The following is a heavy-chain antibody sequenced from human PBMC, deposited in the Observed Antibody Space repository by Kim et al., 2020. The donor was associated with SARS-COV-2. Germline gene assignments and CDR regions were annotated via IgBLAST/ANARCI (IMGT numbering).Heavy chain of an antibody. V-gene: IGHV3-23*01. CDR3: AKDQGLAAAGTPDAFDI. J-gene: IGHJ3*02. CDR2: ISGSGGST. Sequence: GGSLRLSCAASGFTFSSYAMSWVRQAPGKGLEWVSAISGSGGSTYYADSVKGRFTISRDNSKNTLYLQMNSLRAEDTAVYYCAKDQGLAAAGTPDAFDIWGQGTMVTVSS. CDR1: GFTFSSYA. D-gene: IGHD6-13*01.